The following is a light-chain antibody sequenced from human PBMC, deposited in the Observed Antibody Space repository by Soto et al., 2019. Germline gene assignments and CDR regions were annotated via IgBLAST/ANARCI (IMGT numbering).Light chain of an antibody. J-gene: IGLJ1*01. CDR1: STDVGDFNF. Sequence: QSVLTQPASVSGSPGQSITISCTGTSTDVGDFNFVSWYQQHPGKVPKLIIYEVTNRPSGVSNRFSGSKSGNTASLTISGLQAEDEADYYCSSYTTSSTRVFGPGTKVTVL. CDR2: EVT. CDR3: SSYTTSSTRV. V-gene: IGLV2-14*01.